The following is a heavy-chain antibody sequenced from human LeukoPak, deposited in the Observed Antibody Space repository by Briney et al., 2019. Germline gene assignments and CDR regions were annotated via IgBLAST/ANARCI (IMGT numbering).Heavy chain of an antibody. V-gene: IGHV3-23*01. CDR3: AKQRGAIRENWFFDH. D-gene: IGHD3-9*01. J-gene: IGHJ4*02. CDR2: ICDSGGHT. Sequence: PGGSLRLSCAASGFTFSSFAMRWVRQAPGKGLEWVSRICDSGGHTDYADSVKGRFTISRDNSKNTLFLQMNSLRGEDTAVYYWAKQRGAIRENWFFDHWGQGTLVTVSA. CDR1: GFTFSSFA.